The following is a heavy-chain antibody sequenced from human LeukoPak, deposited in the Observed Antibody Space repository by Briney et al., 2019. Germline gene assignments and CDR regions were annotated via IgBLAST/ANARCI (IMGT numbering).Heavy chain of an antibody. Sequence: GGSLRLSCAASGFTVSSNYMSWVRQAPGKWLEWVSVIYSGGSTYYADSVKGRFTISRDNSKNTLYLQMDSLRAEDTAVYYCARDGMVRGVIIWDAFDIWGQGTMVTVSS. D-gene: IGHD3-10*01. CDR1: GFTVSSNY. CDR3: ARDGMVRGVIIWDAFDI. V-gene: IGHV3-53*01. CDR2: IYSGGST. J-gene: IGHJ3*02.